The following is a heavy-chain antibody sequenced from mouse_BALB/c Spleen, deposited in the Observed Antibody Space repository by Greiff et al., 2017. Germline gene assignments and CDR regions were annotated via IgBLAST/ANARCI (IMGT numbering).Heavy chain of an antibody. V-gene: IGHV7-3*02. CDR3: ARDIDDGYYPYWYFDV. J-gene: IGHJ1*01. CDR1: GFTFTDYY. Sequence: EVHLVESGGGLVQPGGSLRLSCATSGFTFTDYYMSWVRQPPGKALEWLGFIRNKANGYTTEYSASVKGRFTISRDNSQSILYLQMNTLRAEDSATYYCARDIDDGYYPYWYFDVWGAGTTVTVSS. CDR2: IRNKANGYTT. D-gene: IGHD2-3*01.